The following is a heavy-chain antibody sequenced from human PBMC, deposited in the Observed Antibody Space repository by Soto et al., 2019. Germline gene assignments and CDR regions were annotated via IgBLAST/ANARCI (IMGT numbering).Heavy chain of an antibody. J-gene: IGHJ5*02. V-gene: IGHV3-7*03. D-gene: IGHD1-20*01. CDR2: IKQDGSEK. CDR1: GFTFSSYW. CDR3: ARITPPYNWNDGRGWFDP. Sequence: EVQLVESGGGLVQPGGSLRLSCAASGFTFSSYWMSWVRQAPGKGLEWVANIKQDGSEKYYVDSVKGRFTISRDNAKNSLYLQMNSLRAEDTAVYYCARITPPYNWNDGRGWFDPWGQGTLVTVSS.